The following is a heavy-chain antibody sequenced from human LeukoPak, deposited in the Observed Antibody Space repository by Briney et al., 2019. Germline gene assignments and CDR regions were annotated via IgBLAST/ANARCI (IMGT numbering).Heavy chain of an antibody. J-gene: IGHJ4*02. Sequence: ASVSVSFKPAVYTFTPYYIHWVRQAPGQGLEWRGWIDTNTGATKYAQKFQGRVTITRDTSTGTAYMELSSLISGDTALYYCASEAFCAGGSCNVQRVACWGPGTLVTVSS. CDR3: ASEAFCAGGSCNVQRVAC. D-gene: IGHD2-8*02. CDR2: IDTNTGAT. CDR1: VYTFTPYY. V-gene: IGHV1-2*02.